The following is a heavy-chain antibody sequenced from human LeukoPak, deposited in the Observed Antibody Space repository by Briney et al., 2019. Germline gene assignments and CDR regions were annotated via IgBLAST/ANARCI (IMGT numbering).Heavy chain of an antibody. CDR1: GGSFSGYY. Sequence: SETLSLTCAVYGGSFSGYYWDWIRQPPGRGLEWIGEINHGGSTNYNPSLKSLVTISVDTSKYQFSLRLTSVTAADTAVYYCARGRNYYDNSAYYSLIFDSWGQGTLVTVSS. D-gene: IGHD3-22*01. CDR2: INHGGST. J-gene: IGHJ4*02. V-gene: IGHV4-34*01. CDR3: ARGRNYYDNSAYYSLIFDS.